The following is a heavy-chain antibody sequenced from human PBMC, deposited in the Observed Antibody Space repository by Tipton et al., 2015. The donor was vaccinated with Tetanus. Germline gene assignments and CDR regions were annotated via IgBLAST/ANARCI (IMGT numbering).Heavy chain of an antibody. CDR1: GDSVTASH. CDR2: IYFREGT. CDR3: ARANFDFSKKGPFDS. J-gene: IGHJ4*02. Sequence: LRLSCIVSGDSVTASHWSWIRQPPGKGLEWIAKIYFREGTDYNPSLQGRATISLDTSKNQFSLKLASVTAADTAVYFCARANFDFSKKGPFDSWGQGILVIVSA. V-gene: IGHV4-59*02. D-gene: IGHD3-3*01.